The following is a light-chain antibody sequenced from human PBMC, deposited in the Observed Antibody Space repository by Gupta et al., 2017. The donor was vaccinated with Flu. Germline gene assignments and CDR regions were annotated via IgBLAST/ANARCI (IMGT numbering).Light chain of an antibody. CDR3: CSYGARSSYV. V-gene: IGLV2-11*01. CDR1: STEVGAYNY. Sequence: QSALTQPRSVSGSPGQSVTISCSGTSTEVGAYNYVSWYQQYPDKAPKLMIYDVSKRPSGVPDRFSGSKSGNTASLTISGLQAEDEADYYCCSYGARSSYVFGTGTKVTVL. J-gene: IGLJ1*01. CDR2: DVS.